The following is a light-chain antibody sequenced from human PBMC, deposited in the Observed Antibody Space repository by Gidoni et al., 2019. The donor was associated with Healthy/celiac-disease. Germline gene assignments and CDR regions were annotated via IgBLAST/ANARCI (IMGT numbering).Light chain of an antibody. CDR1: SSNIGSNT. Sequence: SVLTQPPSASGTPGQRVTISCSGSSSNIGSNTVNWYQPLPGTAPKLLIYSNNQRPSGVPDRFSGSKSGTSASLAISGLQSEDEADYYCAAWDDSLNGRVFGGGTKLTVL. CDR2: SNN. J-gene: IGLJ3*02. CDR3: AAWDDSLNGRV. V-gene: IGLV1-44*01.